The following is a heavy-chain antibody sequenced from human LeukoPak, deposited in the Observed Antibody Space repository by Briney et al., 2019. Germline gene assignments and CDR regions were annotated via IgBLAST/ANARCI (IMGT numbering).Heavy chain of an antibody. V-gene: IGHV3-23*01. D-gene: IGHD3-22*01. CDR2: ISGSGGST. CDR3: AKDRGPRTYYDSSGYDY. J-gene: IGHJ4*02. Sequence: GGSLRLSCAASGFTFSSYAMSWVRQAPGKGLGWVSAISGSGGSTYYADSVKGRFTISRDNSKNTLYLQMNSLRAEDTAVYYCAKDRGPRTYYDSSGYDYWGQGTLVTVSS. CDR1: GFTFSSYA.